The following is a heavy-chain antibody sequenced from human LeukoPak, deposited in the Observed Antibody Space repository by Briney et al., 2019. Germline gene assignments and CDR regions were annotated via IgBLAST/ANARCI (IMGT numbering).Heavy chain of an antibody. CDR2: IYWNDDK. Sequence: KESGPTLVKPTQTLTLTCTFSGFSLSTSGVGVGWIRQPPGKALEWLALIYWNDDKRYSPSLKSRLTITKDTSKSQVVLTMTNMDPVDTATYYCAHRGNYYDSRWFDPWGQGTLVTVSS. J-gene: IGHJ5*02. CDR3: AHRGNYYDSRWFDP. CDR1: GFSLSTSGVG. V-gene: IGHV2-5*01. D-gene: IGHD3-22*01.